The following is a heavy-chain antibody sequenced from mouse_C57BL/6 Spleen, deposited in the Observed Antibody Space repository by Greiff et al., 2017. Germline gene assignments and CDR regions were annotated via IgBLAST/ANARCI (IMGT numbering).Heavy chain of an antibody. CDR3: ARTITTVVADWYFDV. CDR1: GYTFTSYW. V-gene: IGHV1-72*01. CDR2: IDPNSGGT. D-gene: IGHD1-1*01. J-gene: IGHJ1*03. Sequence: VQLKQPGAELVKPGASVKLSCKASGYTFTSYWMHWVKQRPGRGLEWIGRIDPNSGGTKYNEKFKSKATLTVDKPSSTAYMQLSSLTSEDSAVYYCARTITTVVADWYFDVWGTVTTVTVSS.